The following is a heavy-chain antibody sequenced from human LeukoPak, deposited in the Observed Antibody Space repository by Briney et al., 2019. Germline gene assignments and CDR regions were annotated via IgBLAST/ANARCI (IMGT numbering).Heavy chain of an antibody. CDR2: INHSGST. D-gene: IGHD6-6*01. V-gene: IGHV4-34*01. J-gene: IGHJ6*02. CDR1: GGSFSGYY. CDR3: ARLRMAARPLSYYYYGMDV. Sequence: SETLSLTCAVYGGSFSGYYWSWIRQPPGKGLEWIGEINHSGSTNYNPSLKSRVTISVDTSKNQFSLKLSSVTAADTAVYYCARLRMAARPLSYYYYGMDVWGQGTTVTVSS.